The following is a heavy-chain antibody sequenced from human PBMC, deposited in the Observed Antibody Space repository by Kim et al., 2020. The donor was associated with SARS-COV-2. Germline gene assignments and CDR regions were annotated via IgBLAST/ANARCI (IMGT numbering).Heavy chain of an antibody. CDR3: ARSLYCSSASCFFGMDV. V-gene: IGHV3-48*03. J-gene: IGHJ6*01. D-gene: IGHD2-2*01. CDR1: GFTFSTYE. CDR2: ISTSGSTI. Sequence: GGSLRLSCAASGFTFSTYEINWVRQAPGNGLEWISYISTSGSTIYYADSVKGRFTISRDNAKSSLSLQMNGLRAEDTAVYYCARSLYCSSASCFFGMDV.